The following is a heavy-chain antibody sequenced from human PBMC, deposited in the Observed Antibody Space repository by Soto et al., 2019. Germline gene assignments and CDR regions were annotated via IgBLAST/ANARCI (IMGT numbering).Heavy chain of an antibody. J-gene: IGHJ4*02. Sequence: GGSLRLSCAASGLAFSNYAMSWVRQAPGKGLEWVSIISASGYSAYYGGAVKGRFITSRDNSKSTLYLQMNRLRADDTAVYYCAKGEQLWDPFDYWGQGTLVTVSS. D-gene: IGHD5-18*01. V-gene: IGHV3-23*01. CDR2: ISASGYSA. CDR3: AKGEQLWDPFDY. CDR1: GLAFSNYA.